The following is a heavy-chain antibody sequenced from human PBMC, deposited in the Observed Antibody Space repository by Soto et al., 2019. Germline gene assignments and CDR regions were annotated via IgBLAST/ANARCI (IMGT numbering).Heavy chain of an antibody. CDR3: ARGYTAAPRTSHFDY. Sequence: QVQLVESGGGVVQPGRSLRLSCAASGFTFSSYAMHWVRQAPGKGLEWVAVISYDGTNEFYADSVKGRFTISRDNSKNTVYLQMNSLRAEDTAVYYCARGYTAAPRTSHFDYWGQGTLVTVSS. CDR2: ISYDGTNE. CDR1: GFTFSSYA. J-gene: IGHJ4*02. D-gene: IGHD6-13*01. V-gene: IGHV3-30-3*01.